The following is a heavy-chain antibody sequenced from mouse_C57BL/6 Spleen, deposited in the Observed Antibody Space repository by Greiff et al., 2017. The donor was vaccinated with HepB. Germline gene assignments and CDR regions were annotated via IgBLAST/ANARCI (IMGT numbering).Heavy chain of an antibody. CDR3: ARSPRARDYFDY. V-gene: IGHV1-80*01. CDR1: GYAFSSYW. CDR2: IYPGDGDT. Sequence: VPGVESGAELVKPGASVKISCKASGYAFSSYWMNWVKQRPGKGLEWIGQIYPGDGDTNYNGKFKGKATLTADKSSSTAYMQLSSLTSEDSAVYFCARSPRARDYFDYWGQGTTLTVSS. J-gene: IGHJ2*01.